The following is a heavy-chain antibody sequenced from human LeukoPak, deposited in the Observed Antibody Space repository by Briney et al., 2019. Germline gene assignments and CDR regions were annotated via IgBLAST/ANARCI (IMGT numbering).Heavy chain of an antibody. CDR3: ARDPNYGDYYYGMDV. D-gene: IGHD4-17*01. J-gene: IGHJ6*02. CDR1: GFTFSSYA. V-gene: IGHV3-30*04. Sequence: GGSLRLSCAASGFTFSSYAMHWVRQAPGKGVEWVAVISYDGSDKYYADSVKGRFTISRDNSKNTLYLQMNSLRAEDTAVYYCARDPNYGDYYYGMDVWGQGTTVTVSS. CDR2: ISYDGSDK.